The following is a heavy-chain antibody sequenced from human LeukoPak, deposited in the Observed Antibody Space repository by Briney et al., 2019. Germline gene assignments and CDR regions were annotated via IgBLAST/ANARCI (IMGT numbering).Heavy chain of an antibody. J-gene: IGHJ4*02. V-gene: IGHV1-24*01. CDR1: GYTLTELS. CDR3: ATFARRAYYFDY. D-gene: IGHD5-24*01. Sequence: ASVKVSCKVSGYTLTELSMHWVRQAPGKGLEWMGGFDPEDGETIYAQKFQGRVTMTEDTSTDTAYMELSSPRSEDTAVYYCATFARRAYYFDYWGQGTLVTVSS. CDR2: FDPEDGET.